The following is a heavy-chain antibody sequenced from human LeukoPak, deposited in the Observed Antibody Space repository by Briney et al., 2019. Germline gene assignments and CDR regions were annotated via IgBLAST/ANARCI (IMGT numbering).Heavy chain of an antibody. J-gene: IGHJ4*02. Sequence: GGSLRLSCAASGFSVSSQYMSWVRQAPGKGLEWVSVMYSGGTTYYADSVKGRFTISRDNSKNTLYLHMNSLRAEDMAVYYCARAVGAATYYFDYWGQGTLVTVSS. CDR1: GFSVSSQY. CDR3: ARAVGAATYYFDY. V-gene: IGHV3-53*01. CDR2: MYSGGTT. D-gene: IGHD1-26*01.